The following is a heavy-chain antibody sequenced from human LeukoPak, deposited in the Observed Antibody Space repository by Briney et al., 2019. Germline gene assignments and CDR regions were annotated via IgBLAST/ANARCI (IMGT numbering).Heavy chain of an antibody. V-gene: IGHV3-74*01. CDR1: GFTFSSYW. J-gene: IGHJ4*02. CDR3: AKKSGGGGQGFDF. D-gene: IGHD2-15*01. CDR2: LDSDGSNP. Sequence: GGSLRLSCAASGFTFSSYWMHWVRQTPGKGLVWVSRLDSDGSNPRYADSVKGRFTISRDNSKTTLYLQMNSLRVEDTAVYYCAKKSGGGGQGFDFWGQGTLVTVSS.